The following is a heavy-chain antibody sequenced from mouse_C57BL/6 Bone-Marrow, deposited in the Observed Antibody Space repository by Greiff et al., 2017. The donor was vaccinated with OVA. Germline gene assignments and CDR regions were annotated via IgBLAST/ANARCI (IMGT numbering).Heavy chain of an antibody. J-gene: IGHJ2*01. Sequence: VQLVESGPELVKPGASVKISCKASGYAFSSSWMNWVKQRPGKGLEWIGRIYPGDGDTNYNGKFKGKATLTADKSSSTAYMQLSSLTSEDSAVYFCARYPFTTVVATDAFDYWGQGTTLTVSS. D-gene: IGHD1-1*01. V-gene: IGHV1-82*01. CDR1: GYAFSSSW. CDR2: IYPGDGDT. CDR3: ARYPFTTVVATDAFDY.